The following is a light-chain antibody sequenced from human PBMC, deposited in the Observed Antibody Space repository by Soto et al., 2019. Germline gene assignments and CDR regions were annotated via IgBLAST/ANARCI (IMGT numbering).Light chain of an antibody. V-gene: IGKV1-5*01. Sequence: DIQMTQSPSTLSASVGDRVTITCRASQSISSWLAWYQQKPGKAPKLLIYDAPSLDRGVPSRFSGSGSGTEFTITISSLQPDDFATYYCQQYNSYSPAFGQGTKVEIK. J-gene: IGKJ1*01. CDR2: DAP. CDR1: QSISSW. CDR3: QQYNSYSPA.